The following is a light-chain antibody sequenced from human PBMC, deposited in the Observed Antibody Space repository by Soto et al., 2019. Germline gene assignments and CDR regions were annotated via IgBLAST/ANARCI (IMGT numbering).Light chain of an antibody. CDR1: QSVSSN. V-gene: IGKV3-15*01. CDR3: QQYNNWWT. CDR2: GAS. J-gene: IGKJ1*01. Sequence: DIAMTQSAAPLSVSPGERATLSCRASQSVSSNLAWYQQKPGQAPRLLIYGASTRATGIPARFSGSGSGTEFTLTISSLQSEYFAVYYCQQYNNWWTFAQGTKVDI.